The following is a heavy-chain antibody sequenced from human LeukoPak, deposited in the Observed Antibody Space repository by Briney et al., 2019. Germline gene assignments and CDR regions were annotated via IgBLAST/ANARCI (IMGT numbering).Heavy chain of an antibody. V-gene: IGHV1-69*05. CDR3: ARVPIFGVHYYMDV. CDR1: GGTLSSYA. D-gene: IGHD3-3*01. J-gene: IGHJ6*03. Sequence: ASVKVSCKASGGTLSSYAISWLRQAPGQGLEWMGGIIPIFGTANYAQKFQGRVTITTDESTSTAYMELSSLRSEDTAVYYCARVPIFGVHYYMDVWGKGTTVTVSS. CDR2: IIPIFGTA.